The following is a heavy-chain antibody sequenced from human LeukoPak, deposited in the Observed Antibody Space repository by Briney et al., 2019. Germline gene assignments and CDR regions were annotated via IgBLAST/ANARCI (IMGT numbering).Heavy chain of an antibody. J-gene: IGHJ4*02. CDR1: GFTFSSYS. CDR2: ISSSSSTI. D-gene: IGHD2-15*01. Sequence: GGSLRLSCAASGFTFSSYSMNWVRQAPGKGLEWVSYISSSSSTIYYADSVKGRFTISRDNAKNSLYLQMNSLRAEDTAVYYCARGTPVAATLLSSGYWGQGTLVTVSS. CDR3: ARGTPVAATLLSSGY. V-gene: IGHV3-48*01.